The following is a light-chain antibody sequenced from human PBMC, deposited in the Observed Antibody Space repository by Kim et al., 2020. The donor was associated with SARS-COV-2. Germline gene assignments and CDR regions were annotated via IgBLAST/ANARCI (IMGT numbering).Light chain of an antibody. J-gene: IGLJ3*02. CDR2: RNS. CDR3: SAWDSSLSAWV. Sequence: QPAKLTCTGHSDSVSDQGAAWFQQQQGHPPKLLSYRNSNRPSGISERFSASRSGNTASLTITGLQPEDEADYYCSAWDSSLSAWVFGGGTQLTVL. V-gene: IGLV10-54*01. CDR1: SDSVSDQG.